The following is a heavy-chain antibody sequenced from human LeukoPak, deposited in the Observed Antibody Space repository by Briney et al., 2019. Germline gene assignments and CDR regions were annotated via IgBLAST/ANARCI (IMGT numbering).Heavy chain of an antibody. D-gene: IGHD2-15*01. V-gene: IGHV4-59*01. CDR3: ARVRVNCSGGSCYYYMDV. Sequence: SETLSLTCTVSGGSISSYYWSWIRQPPGKGLEWIGYIYYSGSTNYNPSLKSRVTISVDTSKNQFSLKLSFVTAADTAVYYCARVRVNCSGGSCYYYMDVWGKGTTVTVSS. J-gene: IGHJ6*03. CDR2: IYYSGST. CDR1: GGSISSYY.